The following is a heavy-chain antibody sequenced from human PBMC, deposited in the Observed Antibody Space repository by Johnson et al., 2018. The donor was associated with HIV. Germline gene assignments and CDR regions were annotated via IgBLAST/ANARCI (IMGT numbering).Heavy chain of an antibody. V-gene: IGHV3-66*01. J-gene: IGHJ3*02. D-gene: IGHD2-15*01. CDR2: IYSGGST. CDR1: GFTFSNYE. CDR3: ARPGKDCSGDNCYVAFDI. Sequence: VQLVESGGGLVQPGGSLRLSCAASGFTFSNYEMSWVRQAPGKGLEWVSVIYSGGSTYYADSVKGRFTISRDNSKNTLYLQMNSLRAEDTAVYYCARPGKDCSGDNCYVAFDIWGLGTVVTVSS.